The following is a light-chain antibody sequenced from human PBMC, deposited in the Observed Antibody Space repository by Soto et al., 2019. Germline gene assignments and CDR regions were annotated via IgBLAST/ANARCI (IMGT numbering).Light chain of an antibody. Sequence: QSVLTQPPSVSGAPGQTVTISCTGSSSNLGAGYDVHWYQQLPGTAPKLFIYDNSNRTSGVPDRFSGSKSGTSASLAITGLQAEDEADYYCQSYDSRVSNSYVFGTGTKRTVL. J-gene: IGLJ1*01. CDR3: QSYDSRVSNSYV. V-gene: IGLV1-40*01. CDR2: DNS. CDR1: SSNLGAGYD.